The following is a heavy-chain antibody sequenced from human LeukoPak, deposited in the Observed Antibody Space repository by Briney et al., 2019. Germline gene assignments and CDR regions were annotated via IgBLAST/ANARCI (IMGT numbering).Heavy chain of an antibody. CDR2: IYHSGST. CDR1: GGSISSSNW. J-gene: IGHJ4*02. D-gene: IGHD2-15*01. Sequence: SETLSLTCAVSGGSISSSNWWSWVRQPPGKGLEWIGEIYHSGSTNYNPSLKSRVTISVDKSKNQFSLKLSSVTAADTAVYYCAKGGDGSYYSRADCWGQGTLVTVSS. CDR3: AKGGDGSYYSRADC. V-gene: IGHV4-4*02.